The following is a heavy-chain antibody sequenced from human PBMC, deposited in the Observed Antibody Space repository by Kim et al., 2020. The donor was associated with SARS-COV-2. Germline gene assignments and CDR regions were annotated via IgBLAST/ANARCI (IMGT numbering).Heavy chain of an antibody. CDR3: ARVTDGYISGWHSDY. J-gene: IGHJ4*02. D-gene: IGHD6-19*01. Sequence: SETLSLTCTVSGGSISSYYWSWIRQPPGKGLEWIGYIYYSGSTNYNPSLKSRVTISVDTSKNQFSLKLSSVTAADTAVYYCARVTDGYISGWHSDYWGQGTLLTVPS. CDR1: GGSISSYY. V-gene: IGHV4-59*13. CDR2: IYYSGST.